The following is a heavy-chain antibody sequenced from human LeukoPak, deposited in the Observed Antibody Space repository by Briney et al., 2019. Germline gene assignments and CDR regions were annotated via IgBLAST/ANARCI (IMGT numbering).Heavy chain of an antibody. Sequence: SGGSLRLSCAASAFRCKNSDMARVRQPPGKGRKWGSTINGSGGGTYYADSVMSRFTTSRANSKDTLSLQMNTLRVEDTALYYCAKDVRRAEYCSSTTCYTSSFDQWGQGTLVTVSS. CDR1: AFRCKNSD. D-gene: IGHD2-2*02. CDR2: INGSGGGT. CDR3: AKDVRRAEYCSSTTCYTSSFDQ. V-gene: IGHV3-23*01. J-gene: IGHJ4*02.